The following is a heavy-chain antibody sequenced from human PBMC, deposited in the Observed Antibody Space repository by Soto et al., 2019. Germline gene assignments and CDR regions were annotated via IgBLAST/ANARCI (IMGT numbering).Heavy chain of an antibody. J-gene: IGHJ6*02. CDR2: ISAAGDP. CDR1: GFTFRNYD. Sequence: EVQLVESGGGLVQPGGSIRLSCEASGFTFRNYDMHWVRQGTGKGLEWVSGISAAGDPDYADSVEGRFTISRENAQNSFFLQMNSLRVGDTAVYYCARTDRDFYGLDVWGQGNTVIGSS. V-gene: IGHV3-13*05. CDR3: ARTDRDFYGLDV.